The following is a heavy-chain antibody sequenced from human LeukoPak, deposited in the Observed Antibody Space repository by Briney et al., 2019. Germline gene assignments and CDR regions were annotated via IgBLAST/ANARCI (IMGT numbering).Heavy chain of an antibody. D-gene: IGHD3-3*01. V-gene: IGHV1-2*02. Sequence: GASVKVSCKASGYTFTGYYMHWVRQAPGQGLEWMGWINPNSGGINYAQKFQGRVTMTRDTSISTAYMELSRLRSDDTAVYYCARTHFTIFGVVSTLDYWGQGTLVTVSS. CDR3: ARTHFTIFGVVSTLDY. J-gene: IGHJ4*02. CDR2: INPNSGGI. CDR1: GYTFTGYY.